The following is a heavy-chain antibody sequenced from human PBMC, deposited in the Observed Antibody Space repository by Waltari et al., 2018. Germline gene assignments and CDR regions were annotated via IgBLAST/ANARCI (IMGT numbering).Heavy chain of an antibody. Sequence: QVQLQESGPGLVKPSETLSLTCTVSGYSISSGYYWGWIRQPPGKGLEWIGSIYHSGSTYDNPSRKSRVTISVDTSKNQFSLKLSSVTAADTAVYYCARDGGPFDYWGQGTLVTVSS. CDR1: GYSISSGYY. J-gene: IGHJ4*02. V-gene: IGHV4-38-2*02. CDR3: ARDGGPFDY. CDR2: IYHSGST. D-gene: IGHD2-15*01.